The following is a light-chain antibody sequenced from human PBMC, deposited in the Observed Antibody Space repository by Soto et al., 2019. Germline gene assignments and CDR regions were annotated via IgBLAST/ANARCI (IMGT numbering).Light chain of an antibody. J-gene: IGKJ3*01. Sequence: DIQMTQSPSSLSASVGDRVTITCRASQSISSYLNWYQQKPGNAPKLLIYAASSLQSGVPSRFSGSGSVTDFTLTISSLQPEDFATYYCQQSCSTLPFTFGPGTKVDIK. CDR3: QQSCSTLPFT. V-gene: IGKV1-39*01. CDR1: QSISSY. CDR2: AAS.